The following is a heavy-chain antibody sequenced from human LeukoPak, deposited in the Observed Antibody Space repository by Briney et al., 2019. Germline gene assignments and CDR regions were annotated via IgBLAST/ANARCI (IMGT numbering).Heavy chain of an antibody. V-gene: IGHV3-30*03. CDR3: ARGYSHGSAALDY. CDR2: ISYDGSNK. D-gene: IGHD5-18*01. Sequence: PGRSLRLSCAASGFTFSSYGMHWVCQAPAKGQEWVAVISYDGSNKYYGDSVKGRLTIFSDNSKNTLYLQMNSPRAENTAEYYCARGYSHGSAALDYWGQGTLLTVTS. CDR1: GFTFSSYG. J-gene: IGHJ4*02.